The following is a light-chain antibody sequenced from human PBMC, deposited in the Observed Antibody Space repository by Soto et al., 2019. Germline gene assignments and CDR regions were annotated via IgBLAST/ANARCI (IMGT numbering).Light chain of an antibody. CDR2: EVN. Sequence: QSVLTQPPSASGSPGQSLTISCTGTSSDVGGYNYVFWYQQHPGKAPKLMIYEVNKRPSGVPDRFSGSKSGNTASLTVSGPQAEDEADYYCSSYAGSDIFVFGGGTKLTVL. J-gene: IGLJ2*01. CDR1: SSDVGGYNY. V-gene: IGLV2-8*01. CDR3: SSYAGSDIFV.